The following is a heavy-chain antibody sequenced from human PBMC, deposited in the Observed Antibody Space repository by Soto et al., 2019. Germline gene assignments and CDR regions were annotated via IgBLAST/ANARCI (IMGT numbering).Heavy chain of an antibody. Sequence: EMQLVESGGGVVQTGRSLRLSCAASEFAFDDFAMHWVRQGPGKGLEWVSSISWDSNNLGYADSVRGRFTISRDNAKNSLYLQTNSRRDEDTALYFCAKDIPAYNASSGNLGLVDGLDVGGQGTTVIVPS. CDR1: EFAFDDFA. D-gene: IGHD3-22*01. CDR2: ISWDSNNL. J-gene: IGHJ6*02. V-gene: IGHV3-9*01. CDR3: AKDIPAYNASSGNLGLVDGLDV.